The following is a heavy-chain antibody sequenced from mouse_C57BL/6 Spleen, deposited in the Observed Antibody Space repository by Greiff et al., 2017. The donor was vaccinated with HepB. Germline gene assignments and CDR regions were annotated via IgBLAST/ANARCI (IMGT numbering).Heavy chain of an antibody. J-gene: IGHJ4*01. Sequence: VQLQQSGPGLVQPSQSLSITCTVSGFSLTSYGVHWVRQSPGKGLEWLGVIWSGGSTDYNAAFISRLSISKDNYKSQVFFKMNSLQADDTAIYYCARMDGYYAMDYWGQGTSVTVSS. CDR1: GFSLTSYG. D-gene: IGHD2-3*01. CDR3: ARMDGYYAMDY. CDR2: IWSGGST. V-gene: IGHV2-2*01.